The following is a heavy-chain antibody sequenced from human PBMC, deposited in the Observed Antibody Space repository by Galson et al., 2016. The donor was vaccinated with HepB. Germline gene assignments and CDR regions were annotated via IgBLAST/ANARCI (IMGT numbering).Heavy chain of an antibody. V-gene: IGHV3-30*18. CDR3: AKDGGEWVWFGELQYYFDY. CDR2: ISYGGSNK. CDR1: GFTFGNHG. Sequence: SLRLSCAASGFTFGNHGMHWVRQAPGKGLEWVAVISYGGSNKYYADSVKGRFTISRDNSKNTLYLQMNSLRAEDTAVYYCAKDGGEWVWFGELQYYFDYWGQGTLVTVSS. D-gene: IGHD3-10*01. J-gene: IGHJ4*02.